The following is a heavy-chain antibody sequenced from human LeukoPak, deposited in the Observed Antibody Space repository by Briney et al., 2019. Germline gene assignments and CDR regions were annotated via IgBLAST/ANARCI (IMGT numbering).Heavy chain of an antibody. Sequence: SETLSLTCTVSGGSISSGGYYWSWIRQHPGKGLEWIGYIYYSGSTDYNPSLKSRVTISVDTSQNQFSLKLSSVTAADTAVYYCARDRSMSGRTSSYGMDVWGQGTTVTVSS. V-gene: IGHV4-61*08. CDR2: IYYSGST. D-gene: IGHD6-6*01. CDR1: GGSISSGGYY. J-gene: IGHJ6*02. CDR3: ARDRSMSGRTSSYGMDV.